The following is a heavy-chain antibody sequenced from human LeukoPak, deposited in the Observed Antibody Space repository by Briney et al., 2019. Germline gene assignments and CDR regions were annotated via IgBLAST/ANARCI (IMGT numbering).Heavy chain of an antibody. J-gene: IGHJ4*02. Sequence: SVKVSCKASGGTFSSYAISWVRQAPGQGLEWMGGIIPIFAATNYAQKFQGRVTISADESTSTAYMELSSLRSEDTAIYYCARAPTRSYDFVWWGQGTLVTVSS. CDR1: GGTFSSYA. D-gene: IGHD3-3*01. V-gene: IGHV1-69*13. CDR3: ARAPTRSYDFVW. CDR2: IIPIFAAT.